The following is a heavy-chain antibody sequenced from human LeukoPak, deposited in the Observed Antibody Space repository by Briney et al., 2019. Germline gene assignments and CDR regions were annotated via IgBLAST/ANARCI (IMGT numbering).Heavy chain of an antibody. CDR3: AKGGRDYYDSSGYL. Sequence: GGSLRLSCAASGFTFSSYSMNWVRQAPGKGLEWVSSISSSSSYIYYADSVKGRFTISRDNSKNTLYLQMNSLRAEDTAVYYCAKGGRDYYDSSGYLWGQGTLVTVSS. CDR1: GFTFSSYS. J-gene: IGHJ4*02. CDR2: ISSSSSYI. V-gene: IGHV3-21*04. D-gene: IGHD3-22*01.